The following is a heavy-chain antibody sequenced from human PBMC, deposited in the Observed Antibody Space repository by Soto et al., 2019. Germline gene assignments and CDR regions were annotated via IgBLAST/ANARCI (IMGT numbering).Heavy chain of an antibody. CDR3: ARDAAVPGESDRFDY. J-gene: IGHJ4*02. D-gene: IGHD6-19*01. CDR1: GDSVTSNVW. CDR2: AYHNGLT. V-gene: IGHV4-4*02. Sequence: SETRSRTWAVSGDSVTSNVWWSFVRQPPGKGLEWIGEAYHNGLTDYNPSLKSRVTMSVDTSKNEFSLKLTSLTAADTAIYYCARDAAVPGESDRFDYWGQGTLVTVSS.